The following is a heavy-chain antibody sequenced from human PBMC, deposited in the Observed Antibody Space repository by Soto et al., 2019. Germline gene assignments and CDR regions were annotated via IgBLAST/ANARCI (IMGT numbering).Heavy chain of an antibody. CDR2: IYYSGST. CDR3: ARGGVTAMVTVPGH. J-gene: IGHJ4*02. V-gene: IGHV4-30-4*01. D-gene: IGHD5-18*01. CDR1: GGSISSGDYY. Sequence: SETLSLTCSVSGGSISSGDYYWSWIRQPPGKGLEWIGYIYYSGSTYYNPSLKSRVTISVDTSKNQFSLKLSSVTAADTAVYYCARGGVTAMVTVPGHWGQGTLVTVSS.